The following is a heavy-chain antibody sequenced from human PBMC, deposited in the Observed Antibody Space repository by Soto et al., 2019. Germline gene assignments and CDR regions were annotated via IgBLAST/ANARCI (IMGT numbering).Heavy chain of an antibody. V-gene: IGHV3-23*01. Sequence: EVQLLESGGGLVQPGGSLRLSCAASGFTFSSYAMSWVRQAPGKGLEWVSAISGSGGSTYYADSVKGRFTISRDNSKNTLYLKMNSLRAEDMAVSYCANGVGITGKTAFDYWGQGTLVTVSS. D-gene: IGHD1-20*01. J-gene: IGHJ4*02. CDR2: ISGSGGST. CDR1: GFTFSSYA. CDR3: ANGVGITGKTAFDY.